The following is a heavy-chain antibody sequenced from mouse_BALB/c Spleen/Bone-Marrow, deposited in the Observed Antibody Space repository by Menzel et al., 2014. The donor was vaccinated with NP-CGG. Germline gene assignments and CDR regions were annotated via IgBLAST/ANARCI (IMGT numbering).Heavy chain of an antibody. CDR3: ARSPGEVNY. Sequence: VQLKESGAELVKPGASVKLSCTASGFNIIHAYIHWVKRRPEQGLEWIGRIYPANGNTNYDPKFQGKATITADTSSNTAYLHLNSLTSEDTAVYYCARSPGEVNYWGQGTLVTVSA. CDR1: GFNIIHAY. CDR2: IYPANGNT. D-gene: IGHD1-3*01. V-gene: IGHV14-3*02. J-gene: IGHJ3*01.